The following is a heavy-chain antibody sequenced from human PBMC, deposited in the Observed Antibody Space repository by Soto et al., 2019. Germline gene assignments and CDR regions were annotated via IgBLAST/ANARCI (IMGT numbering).Heavy chain of an antibody. CDR1: GFTFSSYA. D-gene: IGHD3-3*01. V-gene: IGHV3-23*01. J-gene: IGHJ5*02. CDR3: AKFPALGGSWFDP. Sequence: GGSLRLSCAASGFTFSSYAMSWVRQAPGKGLEWVSAISGSGGSTYYADSVKGRFTISRDNSKNTLYLQVNSLKAEDTAVYYCAKFPALGGSWFDPWGQGTLVTVSS. CDR2: ISGSGGST.